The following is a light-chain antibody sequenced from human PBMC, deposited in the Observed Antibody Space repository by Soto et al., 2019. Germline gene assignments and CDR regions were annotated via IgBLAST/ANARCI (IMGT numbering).Light chain of an antibody. V-gene: IGKV3-20*01. Sequence: DIVLTQSPGTLSVSPGERATLFCRARQSVSTCYVAWYQVKPGQAPRLVIYGASSRASGIPDRFNGGGSVTEFTLTINTLEPEDFAVYYCQQYVMPPFTFGQGTKVEI. CDR1: QSVSTCY. CDR3: QQYVMPPFT. CDR2: GAS. J-gene: IGKJ2*01.